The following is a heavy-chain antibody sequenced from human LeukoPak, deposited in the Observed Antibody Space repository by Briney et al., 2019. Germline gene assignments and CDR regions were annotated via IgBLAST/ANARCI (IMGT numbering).Heavy chain of an antibody. CDR1: GFTFSSYW. CDR2: INSDGSST. CDR3: AKGPYKLTGDYFDY. D-gene: IGHD7-27*01. J-gene: IGHJ4*02. V-gene: IGHV3-74*01. Sequence: GGSLRLSCAASGFTFSSYWMHWVRQAPGKGLVWVSRINSDGSSTSYADSVKGRFTISRDNSKNTLYLQMNSLRAEDTAVYYCAKGPYKLTGDYFDYWGQGTLVTVSS.